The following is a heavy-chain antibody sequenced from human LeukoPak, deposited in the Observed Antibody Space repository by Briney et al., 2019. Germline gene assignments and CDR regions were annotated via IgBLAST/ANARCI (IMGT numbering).Heavy chain of an antibody. D-gene: IGHD6-13*01. CDR2: IYYSGST. J-gene: IGHJ6*02. Sequence: PSETLSLTCTVSGGSISSYYWSWIRQPPGKGREWSGYIYYSGSTNYNPSLKSRVTISVDTSKNQFSLKLSSVTAADTAVYYCARHLYSSSWYAYYYYGMDVWGQGTTVTVSS. CDR3: ARHLYSSSWYAYYYYGMDV. V-gene: IGHV4-59*08. CDR1: GGSISSYY.